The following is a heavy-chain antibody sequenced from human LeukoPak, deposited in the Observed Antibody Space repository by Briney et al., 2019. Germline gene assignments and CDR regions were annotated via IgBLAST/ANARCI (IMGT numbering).Heavy chain of an antibody. Sequence: GETLRLSCAASGFTFSIYAMHWVRQAPGKGLEWVGTISYDGTNIYYADSVKGRFTISRDNSKNTLYLQMNSLRAEDTAVYYCARRAGAYSHPYDYWGQGTLVTVSS. J-gene: IGHJ4*02. CDR2: ISYDGTNI. CDR1: GFTFSIYA. CDR3: ARRAGAYSHPYDY. D-gene: IGHD4/OR15-4a*01. V-gene: IGHV3-30*14.